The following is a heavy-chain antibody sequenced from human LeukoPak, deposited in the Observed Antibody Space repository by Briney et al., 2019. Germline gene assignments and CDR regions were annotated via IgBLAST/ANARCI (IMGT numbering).Heavy chain of an antibody. J-gene: IGHJ4*02. CDR1: GYTFTSYA. CDR3: ARVDTYYYDSSGYYIDY. V-gene: IGHV1-18*01. CDR2: ISVYNGNT. D-gene: IGHD3-22*01. Sequence: GASVKVSCKASGYTFTSYAISWVRQAPGQGLEWMGWISVYNGNTNYAQKFQGRVTITADKSTSTAYMELSSLRSEDTAVYYCARVDTYYYDSSGYYIDYWGQGTLVTVSS.